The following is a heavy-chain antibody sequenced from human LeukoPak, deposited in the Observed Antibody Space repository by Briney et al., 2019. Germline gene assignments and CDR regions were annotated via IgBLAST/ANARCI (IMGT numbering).Heavy chain of an antibody. CDR1: GYTFTSYG. CDR2: ISAYNGNT. D-gene: IGHD6-19*01. CDR3: ARDLKRGYSSGRYSWGTGSSNDY. J-gene: IGHJ4*02. Sequence: ASVKVSCEASGYTFTSYGISWVRQAPGQGLEWMGWISAYNGNTNYAQKLQGSVTMTTDTSTSTAYMELRSLRSDDTAVYYCARDLKRGYSSGRYSWGTGSSNDYWGQGTLVTVSS. V-gene: IGHV1-18*01.